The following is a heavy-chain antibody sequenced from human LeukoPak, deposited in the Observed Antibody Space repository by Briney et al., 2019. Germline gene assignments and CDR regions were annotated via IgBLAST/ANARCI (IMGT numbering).Heavy chain of an antibody. J-gene: IGHJ4*02. V-gene: IGHV3-30*18. D-gene: IGHD6-6*01. CDR2: ISYDGSNK. CDR3: AKDDAKYSSSSLVY. Sequence: GSLRLSCAASGFTFSSYCMHWVRQAPGKGLEWVAVISYDGSNKYYADSVKGRFTISRDNSKNTLYLQMNSLRAEDTAVYYCAKDDAKYSSSSLVYWGQGTLVTVSS. CDR1: GFTFSSYC.